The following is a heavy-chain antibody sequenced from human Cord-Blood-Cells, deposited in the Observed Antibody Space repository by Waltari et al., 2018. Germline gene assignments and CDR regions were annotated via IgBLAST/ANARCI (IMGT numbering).Heavy chain of an antibody. CDR3: RTKVAGIDY. Sequence: EVQLVESGGGLVQPGGSLKLSCAASGFTFRGSALHWVRQASGKGLEWVGRIRSKANSYATAYAASVKGRFTISRDDSKNTAYLQMNSLKTEDTAVYYCRTKVAGIDYWGQGTLVTVSS. J-gene: IGHJ4*02. CDR2: IRSKANSYAT. V-gene: IGHV3-73*02. D-gene: IGHD6-19*01. CDR1: GFTFRGSA.